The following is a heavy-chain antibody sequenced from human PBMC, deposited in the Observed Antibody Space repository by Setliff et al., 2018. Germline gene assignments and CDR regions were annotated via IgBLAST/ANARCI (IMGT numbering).Heavy chain of an antibody. J-gene: IGHJ6*02. CDR3: ARDQWVRSPPLYFSYSMDV. Sequence: SETLSLTCTVSGGPIINSYYWSWIRQPAGKGLEWIGRISTSGNTNYNPSLKSRVTVSLDTSKNQFSLKLTSMTAADTAVYYCARDQWVRSPPLYFSYSMDVWGQGTTVTVS. CDR2: ISTSGNT. D-gene: IGHD5-12*01. CDR1: GGPIINSYY. V-gene: IGHV4-4*07.